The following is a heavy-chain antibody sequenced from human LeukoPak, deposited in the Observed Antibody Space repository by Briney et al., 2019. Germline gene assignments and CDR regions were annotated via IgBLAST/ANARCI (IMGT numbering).Heavy chain of an antibody. CDR2: ISSSGSTI. CDR3: ASALYLSWFDY. V-gene: IGHV3-11*04. J-gene: IGHJ4*02. Sequence: GGSLRLSCAASGFIFSDYYMSWIRQAPGKGLEWVSYISSSGSTIYYADSVKGRFTISRDNAKNSLYLQMNSLRAEDTAVYYCASALYLSWFDYWGQGTLVTVSS. D-gene: IGHD2-2*02. CDR1: GFIFSDYY.